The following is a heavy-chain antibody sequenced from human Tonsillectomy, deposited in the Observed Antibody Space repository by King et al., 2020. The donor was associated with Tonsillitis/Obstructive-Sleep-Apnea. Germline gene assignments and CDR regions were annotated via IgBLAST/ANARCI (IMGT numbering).Heavy chain of an antibody. J-gene: IGHJ3*02. V-gene: IGHV3-7*03. CDR3: ARAFCVGTSCYSGAFDI. D-gene: IGHD2-2*02. CDR1: GFTFSSYW. CDR2: IKQDGSEK. Sequence: VQLVESGGGLVQPGGSLRLSCAASGFTFSSYWMSWVRQAPGKGLEWVANIKQDGSEKYYVDSVKGRFTISRDNAKNSPYLQMNSLRAEDTAVYYCARAFCVGTSCYSGAFDIWGQGTMVTVSS.